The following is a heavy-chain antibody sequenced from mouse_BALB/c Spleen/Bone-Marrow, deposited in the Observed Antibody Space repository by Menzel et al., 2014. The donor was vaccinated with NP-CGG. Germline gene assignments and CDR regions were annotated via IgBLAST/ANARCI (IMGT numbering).Heavy chain of an antibody. J-gene: IGHJ1*01. Sequence: EVQLQQSGPELVKPGASVKISCKASGYSFTGYFMNWVIQSHGKSLEWIGHINPYNGDSFYNQKFKGKATLTVDKSSSTAHMELRSLASEDSAVYYCARVTTDWYFDVWGAGTTVTVSS. CDR1: GYSFTGYF. CDR2: INPYNGDS. V-gene: IGHV1-20*02. D-gene: IGHD1-1*01. CDR3: ARVTTDWYFDV.